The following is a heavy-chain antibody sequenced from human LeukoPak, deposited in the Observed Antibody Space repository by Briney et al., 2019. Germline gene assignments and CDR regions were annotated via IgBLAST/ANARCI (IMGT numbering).Heavy chain of an antibody. D-gene: IGHD1-1*01. CDR1: GFTVSSNY. Sequence: PGGSLRLSCAASGFTVSSNYMSWVRQAPGKGLEWVSVIYSGDNTYYADSVKGRFTISRDNSKNALYLQMNSLRAEDTALYYCARDRWSQIWGQGTLVTVSS. J-gene: IGHJ4*02. V-gene: IGHV3-66*01. CDR2: IYSGDNT. CDR3: ARDRWSQI.